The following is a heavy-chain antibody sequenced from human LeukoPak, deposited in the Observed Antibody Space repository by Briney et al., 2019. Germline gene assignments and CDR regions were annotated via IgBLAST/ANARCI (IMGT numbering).Heavy chain of an antibody. CDR2: IRYDGSNK. CDR3: ATRPDVGMDV. J-gene: IGHJ6*02. V-gene: IGHV3-30*02. Sequence: GGSLRLSCAASGFTFSSYGMHWVRQAPGKGLEWVAFIRYDGSNKYYADSVKGRFTISRDNSKNSLHLQMNSLRAEDTAVYYCATRPDVGMDVWGQGTTVTVSS. CDR1: GFTFSSYG. D-gene: IGHD6-6*01.